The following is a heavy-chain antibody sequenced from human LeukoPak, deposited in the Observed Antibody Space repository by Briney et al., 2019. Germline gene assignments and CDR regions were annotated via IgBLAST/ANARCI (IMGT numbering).Heavy chain of an antibody. CDR1: GFTFSSYA. J-gene: IGHJ2*01. V-gene: IGHV3-23*01. D-gene: IGHD5-12*01. CDR2: ISDSGGST. CDR3: AASGYDLDWYFDL. Sequence: RGSLRLSCAASGFTFSSYAMSWVRQAPGKGLEWVSAISDSGGSTYYADSVKGRFTISRDYATNSLYLQMNSLRAEDTAVYYCAASGYDLDWYFDLWGRGTLVTVSS.